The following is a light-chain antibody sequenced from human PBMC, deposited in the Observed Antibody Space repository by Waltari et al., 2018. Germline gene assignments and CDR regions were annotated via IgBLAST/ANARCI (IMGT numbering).Light chain of an antibody. CDR3: QQYDISPLT. CDR1: QTIRTTY. Sequence: EIVLTQSPGTLSLSPGEGATLPCRTSQTIRTTYLAWYQQKPGQAPTLLIYGTFSRATGIPEGFTGSGSGTDFSLTIDSLEPEDVATYYCQQYDISPLTFGGGTKVEIK. CDR2: GTF. J-gene: IGKJ4*01. V-gene: IGKV3-20*01.